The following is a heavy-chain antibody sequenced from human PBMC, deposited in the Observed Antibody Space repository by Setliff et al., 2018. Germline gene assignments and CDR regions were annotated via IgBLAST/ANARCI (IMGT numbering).Heavy chain of an antibody. CDR3: ARSGSFGMRYWFDY. Sequence: ASVKVSCKTSGYIFTAYHMHWVRQAPGQGLEWMGWINPENGGTNYAQKFQGRVTLTRDTSTSTFYMDLSRLKSDDTAVYYCARSGSFGMRYWFDYWGQGAQVTVSS. CDR2: INPENGGT. CDR1: GYIFTAYH. V-gene: IGHV1-2*02. D-gene: IGHD1-26*01. J-gene: IGHJ4*02.